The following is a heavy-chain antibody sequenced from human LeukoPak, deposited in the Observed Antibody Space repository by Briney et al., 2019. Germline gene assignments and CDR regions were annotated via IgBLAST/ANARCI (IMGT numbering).Heavy chain of an antibody. CDR1: GFTFSSYS. CDR3: AGAPYDSSGYYYY. V-gene: IGHV3-21*01. J-gene: IGHJ4*02. D-gene: IGHD3-22*01. CDR2: ISSSSSYI. Sequence: GGSLRLSCAASGFTFSSYSMNWVRQAPGKGLXXXSSISSSSSYIYYADSVKGRFTISRDNAKNSLYLQMNSLRAEDTAVYYCAGAPYDSSGYYYYWGQGTLVTVSS.